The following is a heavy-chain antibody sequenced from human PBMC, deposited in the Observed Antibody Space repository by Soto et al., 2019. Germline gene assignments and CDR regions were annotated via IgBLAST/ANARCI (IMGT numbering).Heavy chain of an antibody. CDR2: LSWNSGTI. J-gene: IGHJ6*02. CDR1: GFSFDDYA. CDR3: AKSTGGTANGMGV. V-gene: IGHV3-9*01. Sequence: EVQLVESGGGLVQPGGSLRLSCAASGFSFDDYAMHWVRQAPGKGLEWVSGLSWNSGTIGYADSVKGRFTISRDNAKNSLYLQMNSLIADDTALYYCAKSTGGTANGMGVWGQGPTVTLSS. D-gene: IGHD2-8*02.